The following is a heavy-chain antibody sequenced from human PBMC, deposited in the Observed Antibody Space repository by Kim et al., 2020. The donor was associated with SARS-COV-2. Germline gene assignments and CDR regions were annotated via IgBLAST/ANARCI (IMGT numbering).Heavy chain of an antibody. CDR1: GYTFTSYY. CDR2: INPSGGST. V-gene: IGHV1-46*01. Sequence: ASVKVSCKASGYTFTSYYMHWVRQAPGQGLEWMGIINPSGGSTSYAQKFQGRVTMTRDTSTSTVYMELSSLRSEDTAVYYCARWRNPLSVDPNDAFDIWGQGTMVTVSS. D-gene: IGHD5-12*01. CDR3: ARWRNPLSVDPNDAFDI. J-gene: IGHJ3*02.